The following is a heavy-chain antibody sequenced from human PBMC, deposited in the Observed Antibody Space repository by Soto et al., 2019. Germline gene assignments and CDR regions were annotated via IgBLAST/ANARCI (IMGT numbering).Heavy chain of an antibody. J-gene: IGHJ2*01. D-gene: IGHD2-2*01. CDR3: AKENGLCTPDWYLDL. V-gene: IGHV3-30*18. CDR1: GFTFSSYG. Sequence: QVQLVESGGGVVQPGRSLRLSCAASGFTFSSYGMHWVRQAPGKGLEWVAVISYDGSNKYYADSVKGRFTISRDNSKNTLYLQMNSLRAEDTAVYYCAKENGLCTPDWYLDLWGRGTLVNVSS. CDR2: ISYDGSNK.